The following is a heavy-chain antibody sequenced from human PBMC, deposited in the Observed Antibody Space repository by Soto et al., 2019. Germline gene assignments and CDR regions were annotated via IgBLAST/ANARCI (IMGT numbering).Heavy chain of an antibody. J-gene: IGHJ4*02. D-gene: IGHD5-18*01. CDR1: GFTFSSYW. V-gene: IGHV3-7*03. CDR3: AKTTEGYSYGYFDY. Sequence: GGSLILSCAASGFTFSSYWMSWVRQAPGKGLEWVANIKQDGSEKYYVDSVKGRFTISRDNAKNSLYLQMNSLRAEDTAVYYCAKTTEGYSYGYFDYWGQGTLVTVSS. CDR2: IKQDGSEK.